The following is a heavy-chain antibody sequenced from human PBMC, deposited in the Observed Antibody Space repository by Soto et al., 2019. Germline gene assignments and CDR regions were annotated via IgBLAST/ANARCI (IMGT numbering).Heavy chain of an antibody. CDR1: GGSISSYY. D-gene: IGHD3-10*01. CDR2: IYYSGST. Sequence: QVQLQESGPGLVKPSETLSLTCTVSGGSISSYYWSWIRQPPGKGLEWIGYIYYSGSTNYNPSLKSRVTISVDTSKNQFSLKLSSVTAADTAVYYCARETYYYGSGSYCLDYWGQGTLVTVSS. CDR3: ARETYYYGSGSYCLDY. V-gene: IGHV4-59*01. J-gene: IGHJ4*02.